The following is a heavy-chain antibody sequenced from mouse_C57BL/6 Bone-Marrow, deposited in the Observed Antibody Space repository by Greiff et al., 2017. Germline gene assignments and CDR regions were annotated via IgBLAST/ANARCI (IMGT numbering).Heavy chain of an antibody. CDR2: IHPNSGST. D-gene: IGHD1-1*01. V-gene: IGHV1-64*01. J-gene: IGHJ1*03. Sequence: VQLQQPGAELVKPGASVKLSCKASGYTFTSYWMHWVKQRPGQGLEWIGMIHPNSGSTNYNEKFKSKATLTVDKSSSTAYMQLSSLTSEDSAVYYCARRGYYYGSRWYFDVWGTGTTGTVSS. CDR3: ARRGYYYGSRWYFDV. CDR1: GYTFTSYW.